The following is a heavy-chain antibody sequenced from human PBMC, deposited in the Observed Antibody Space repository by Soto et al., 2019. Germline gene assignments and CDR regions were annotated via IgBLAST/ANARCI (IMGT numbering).Heavy chain of an antibody. D-gene: IGHD4-4*01. CDR1: GFTFSSYW. V-gene: IGHV3-7*01. J-gene: IGHJ6*02. CDR2: IKQDGSEK. Sequence: LSLTCAASGFTFSSYWMSWVRQAPGKGLEWVANIKQDGSEKYYVDSVKGRFTISRDNAKNSLYLQMNSLRAEDTAVYYCARMGLHDYSNYYYYYGMDVWGQGTTVTVSS. CDR3: ARMGLHDYSNYYYYYGMDV.